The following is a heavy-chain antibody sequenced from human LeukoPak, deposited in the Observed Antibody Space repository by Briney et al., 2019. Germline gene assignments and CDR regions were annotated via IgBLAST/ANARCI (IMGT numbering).Heavy chain of an antibody. J-gene: IGHJ5*02. Sequence: ASVKVSCKASGYTFTSYGISWVRQAPGQGLEWMGWISAYNGNTNYAQKLQGRVTMTTDTSTSTAYMELRSLRSDDTAVYYCARDWTGYSSSWYENWFDPWGQGTLVTVSS. CDR1: GYTFTSYG. CDR3: ARDWTGYSSSWYENWFDP. V-gene: IGHV1-18*01. D-gene: IGHD6-13*01. CDR2: ISAYNGNT.